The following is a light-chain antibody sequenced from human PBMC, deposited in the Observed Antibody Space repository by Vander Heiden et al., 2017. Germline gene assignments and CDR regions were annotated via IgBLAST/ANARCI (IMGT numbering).Light chain of an antibody. J-gene: IGKJ2*01. CDR1: QDISNH. CDR3: QQDKTYPYT. Sequence: DIQMTQSPSSLSASVGDRVTITCRASQDISNHLAWFQQKPGKAPTSLIYGASTLQSWVPSRFSGSGSGTDFTLTINSRQPEDFGSYYCQQDKTYPYTFGQGTKLEIK. CDR2: GAS. V-gene: IGKV1-16*01.